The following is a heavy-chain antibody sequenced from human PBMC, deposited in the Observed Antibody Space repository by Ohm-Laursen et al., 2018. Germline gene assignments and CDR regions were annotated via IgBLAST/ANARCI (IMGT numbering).Heavy chain of an antibody. CDR1: GFTFSSYW. Sequence: SLRLSCAASGFTFSSYWMSWVRQAPGKGLEWVANIKQDGGQQYYVDSVKGQFTISRDNAKNSLYLQMNSLRAEDTAVYYCARDMGCTGGTCYSDYWGQGTLVSVSS. D-gene: IGHD2-8*02. CDR2: IKQDGGQQ. CDR3: ARDMGCTGGTCYSDY. V-gene: IGHV3-7*03. J-gene: IGHJ4*02.